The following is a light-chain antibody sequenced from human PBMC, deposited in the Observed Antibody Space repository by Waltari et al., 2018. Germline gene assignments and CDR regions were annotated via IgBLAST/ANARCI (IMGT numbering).Light chain of an antibody. CDR2: LGS. Sequence: DIVMTQSPLSLPVTPGEPASISCKSSRSLLHSSGYNYVDWYLPKPGQSPQLLISLGSNRASGVPDRFSGSGSGTDFTLKISRVEAEDVGVYYCMQALQSPLTFGGGTKVEIK. J-gene: IGKJ4*01. CDR3: MQALQSPLT. V-gene: IGKV2-28*01. CDR1: RSLLHSSGYNY.